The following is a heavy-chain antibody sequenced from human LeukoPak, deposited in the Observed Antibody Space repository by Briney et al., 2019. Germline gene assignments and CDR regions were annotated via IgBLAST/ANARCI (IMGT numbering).Heavy chain of an antibody. D-gene: IGHD3-10*01. CDR3: ARASRRFGKSFDY. J-gene: IGHJ4*02. CDR2: MNPNSGNT. Sequence: GASVKVSCKASGYTFTSYGINWVRQATGQGLEWMGWMNPNSGNTGYAQKFQGRVTMTRNTSISTAYMELSSLRSEDTAVYYCARASRRFGKSFDYWGQGTLVTVSS. V-gene: IGHV1-8*01. CDR1: GYTFTSYG.